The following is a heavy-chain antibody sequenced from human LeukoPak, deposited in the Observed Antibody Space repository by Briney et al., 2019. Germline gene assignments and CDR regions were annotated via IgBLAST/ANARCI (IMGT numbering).Heavy chain of an antibody. D-gene: IGHD3-22*01. CDR1: HNPIKTYY. CDR2: IDNTGDP. J-gene: IGHJ3*02. CDR3: ARDLADYHDSLGHHGAFNI. Sequence: SETLSLTCSVSHNPIKTYYWNWIRQPPGKGLEWLGYIDNTGDPTYSPSLKSRLTISVDKSKNQFSLKLTSVTAADTAVYYCARDLADYHDSLGHHGAFNIWGPGTLVIVSS. V-gene: IGHV4-59*01.